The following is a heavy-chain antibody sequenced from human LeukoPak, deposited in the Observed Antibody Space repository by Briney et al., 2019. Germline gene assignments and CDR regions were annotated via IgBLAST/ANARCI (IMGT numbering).Heavy chain of an antibody. V-gene: IGHV3-21*01. J-gene: IGHJ4*02. CDR1: GFTFSSYW. CDR2: ISSSSSYI. CDR3: ARGGGSESYDFDY. D-gene: IGHD3-3*01. Sequence: PGGSLRLSCAASGFTFSSYWMSWVRQAPGKGLEWVSSISSSSSYIYYADPVKGRFTISRDNAKNSLYLQMNSLRAEDTAVYYCARGGGSESYDFDYWGQGTLVTVSS.